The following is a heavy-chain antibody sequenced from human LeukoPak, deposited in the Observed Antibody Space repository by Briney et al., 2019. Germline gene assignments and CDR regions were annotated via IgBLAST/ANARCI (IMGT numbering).Heavy chain of an antibody. CDR3: ARQGLDPAMVTNFDY. V-gene: IGHV4-39*01. Sequence: SETLSLTCSVSGGSISSHNYYWVWIRQPPGKGLEWIGSIHYSGSTYYNPSLKSRITISVDTSKNQFSLKLNSVIAADTAVYYCARQGLDPAMVTNFDYWGQGTLVTVSS. D-gene: IGHD5-18*01. J-gene: IGHJ4*02. CDR1: GGSISSHNYY. CDR2: IHYSGST.